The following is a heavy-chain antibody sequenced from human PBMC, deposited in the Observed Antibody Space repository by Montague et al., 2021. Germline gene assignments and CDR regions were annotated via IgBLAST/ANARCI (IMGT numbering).Heavy chain of an antibody. CDR1: GFTFSNYW. CDR3: ARYTYYYCDY. Sequence: FLRLSCAASGFTFSNYWMHWVRQAPGKGLVWVSHIKYDGSRTGYADSVKGRFTISRDNAKNSLYLQMSSLRAEDTAVYYCARYTYYYCDYWGQGTLVTVSS. CDR2: IKYDGSRT. J-gene: IGHJ4*02. V-gene: IGHV3-74*01. D-gene: IGHD1-26*01.